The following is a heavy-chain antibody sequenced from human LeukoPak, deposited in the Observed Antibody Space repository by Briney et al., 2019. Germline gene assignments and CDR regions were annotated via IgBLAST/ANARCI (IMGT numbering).Heavy chain of an antibody. J-gene: IGHJ6*03. CDR2: TYYRSKWYN. D-gene: IGHD3-3*01. V-gene: IGHV6-1*01. CDR1: GDSVSSNSAA. CDR3: ARGTQYYDFWSGYLPDYYYYYMDV. Sequence: SQTLSLTCAISGDSVSSNSAAWNWIRQSPSRGLEWLGRTYYRSKWYNDYAVSVKSRITINPDTSKNQFSLQLNSVTPEDTAVYYRARGTQYYDFWSGYLPDYYYYYMDVWGKGTTVTVSS.